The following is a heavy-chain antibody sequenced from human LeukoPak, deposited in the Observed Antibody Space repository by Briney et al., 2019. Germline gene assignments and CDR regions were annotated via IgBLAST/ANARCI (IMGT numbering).Heavy chain of an antibody. D-gene: IGHD4-17*01. CDR1: GYTFTDYY. CDR2: INPKRGVT. J-gene: IGHJ3*01. CDR3: ARERNYGDYGNAFDV. Sequence: AAVKVSCKASGYTFTDYYIHWMRQAPGQGLEWMGWINPKRGVTTYAQKFQGRVNMTRDTSITTAYMKLTRLRSDDTTIYYCARERNYGDYGNAFDVWGQGTKVTVSS. V-gene: IGHV1-2*02.